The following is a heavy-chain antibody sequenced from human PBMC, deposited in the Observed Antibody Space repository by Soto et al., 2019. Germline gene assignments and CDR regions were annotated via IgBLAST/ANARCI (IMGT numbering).Heavy chain of an antibody. Sequence: QVQLQQWGGGLLKPSETLSLTCGLHRGSFSYFHWSWIRQPPGKGLEWIGEIHSSGSTNYNPSLRSQVTMSINTSAMQFSLTLYSVTAADTAVYYCARGGGNPASTNDFWGQGALVTVSS. CDR2: IHSSGST. CDR3: ARGGGNPASTNDF. V-gene: IGHV4-34*01. CDR1: RGSFSYFH. D-gene: IGHD3-16*01. J-gene: IGHJ4*02.